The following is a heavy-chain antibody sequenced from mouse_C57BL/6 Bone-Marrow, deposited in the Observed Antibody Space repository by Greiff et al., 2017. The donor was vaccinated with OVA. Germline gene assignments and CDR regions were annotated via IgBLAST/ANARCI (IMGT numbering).Heavy chain of an antibody. CDR2: INPSSGYN. CDR3: AKETAQAPMDY. J-gene: IGHJ4*01. V-gene: IGHV1-7*01. D-gene: IGHD3-2*02. CDR1: GYTFTSYW. Sequence: QVHVKQSGAELAKPGASVKLSCKASGYTFTSYWMHWVKQRPGQGLEWIGYINPSSGYNTYNQKFKDKATLTADKSSSTAYMQLSSLTYEDSSVYYGAKETAQAPMDYWGQGTSVTVSS.